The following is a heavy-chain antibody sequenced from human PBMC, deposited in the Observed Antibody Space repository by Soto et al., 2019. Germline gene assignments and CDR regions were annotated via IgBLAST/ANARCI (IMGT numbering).Heavy chain of an antibody. CDR1: GGSISSYY. V-gene: IGHV4-59*01. J-gene: IGHJ5*02. D-gene: IGHD2-2*01. CDR3: ARRVVVPAANGWFDP. CDR2: IYYSGST. Sequence: SETLSLTCTVSGGSISSYYWSWIRQPPGKGLEWIGYIYYSGSTNYNPTLKSRVTISVDTSKNQFSLKLSSVTAADTAVYYCARRVVVPAANGWFDPWGQGTLVTVSS.